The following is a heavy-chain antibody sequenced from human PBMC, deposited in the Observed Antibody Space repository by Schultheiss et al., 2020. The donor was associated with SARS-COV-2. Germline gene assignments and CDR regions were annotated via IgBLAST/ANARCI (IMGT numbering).Heavy chain of an antibody. Sequence: GGSLRLSCAASGFTFSSYEMNWVRQAPGKGLEWVSYISSSGSTIYYADSVKGRFTISRDNAKNSLYLQMNSLRAEDTAVYYCARDRGTEPSFFSLRYYGMDVWGQGTTVTVSS. J-gene: IGHJ6*02. D-gene: IGHD1-14*01. CDR2: ISSSGSTI. CDR3: ARDRGTEPSFFSLRYYGMDV. V-gene: IGHV3-48*03. CDR1: GFTFSSYE.